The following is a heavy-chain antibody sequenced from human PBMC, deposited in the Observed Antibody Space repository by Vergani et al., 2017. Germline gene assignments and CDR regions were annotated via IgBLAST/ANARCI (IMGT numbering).Heavy chain of an antibody. CDR3: ARGKGVYQLPFDY. Sequence: QVQLQESGPGLVKPSETLSLTCPVSGGSISSYYWSWIRQPPGKGLEWIGYIYYSGSTNYNPSLKSRVTISVDTSKNQFSLKLSSVTAADTAVYYCARGKGVYQLPFDYWGQGTLVTVSS. CDR1: GGSISSYY. J-gene: IGHJ4*02. D-gene: IGHD2-2*01. CDR2: IYYSGST. V-gene: IGHV4-59*01.